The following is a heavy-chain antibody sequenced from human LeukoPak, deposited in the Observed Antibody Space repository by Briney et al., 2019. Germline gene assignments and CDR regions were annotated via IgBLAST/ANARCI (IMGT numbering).Heavy chain of an antibody. CDR3: ARLAPGNYDILTGDPKVVFDY. CDR2: VHSSGST. J-gene: IGHJ4*02. V-gene: IGHV4-59*01. CDR1: GGSISSFF. Sequence: SETLSLTCTVSGGSISSFFWSWIRQPPGKGLEWIGYVHSSGSTKYNPSLKSRLIISVDMSKNQFSLKLRSVSVADTAVYYCARLAPGNYDILTGDPKVVFDYWGQGALVTASS. D-gene: IGHD3-9*01.